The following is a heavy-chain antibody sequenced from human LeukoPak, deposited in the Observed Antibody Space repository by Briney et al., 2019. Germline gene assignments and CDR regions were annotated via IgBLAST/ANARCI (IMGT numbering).Heavy chain of an antibody. D-gene: IGHD3-22*01. CDR3: AKGAHYYDSNGYYPGFDY. V-gene: IGHV3-9*01. CDR1: GFTFDDYA. Sequence: GGSLRLSCAASGFTFDDYAMHWVRQAPEKGLEWVSGISWNSGSIGYADSVKGRFTISRDNAKNSLYLQMNSLRAEDTALYYCAKGAHYYDSNGYYPGFDYWGQGTLVTVSS. J-gene: IGHJ4*02. CDR2: ISWNSGSI.